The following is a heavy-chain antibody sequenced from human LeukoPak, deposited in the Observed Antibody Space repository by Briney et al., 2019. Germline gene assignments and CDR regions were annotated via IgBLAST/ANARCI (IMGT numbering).Heavy chain of an antibody. CDR2: ISGSGVMT. D-gene: IGHD3-16*01. CDR3: AVRGGFPFDN. V-gene: IGHV3-23*01. CDR1: GFVFGSYA. Sequence: GGSLGLSCVGSGFVFGSYAMNWVRQAPGKGLDWVSAISGSGVMTKYADSVRGRFTSSRDNTKNTLYLQMNSLRPEDTAVYYCAVRGGFPFDNWGQGTLVTVSS. J-gene: IGHJ4*02.